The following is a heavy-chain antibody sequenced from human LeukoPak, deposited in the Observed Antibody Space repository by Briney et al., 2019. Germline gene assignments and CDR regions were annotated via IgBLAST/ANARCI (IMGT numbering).Heavy chain of an antibody. CDR3: AKDYRSSWYFDY. J-gene: IGHJ4*02. CDR1: GFTFSSYA. Sequence: GGSLRLSSAASGFTFSSYAMSWVRQAPGKGLEWVSAISGSGGTTYYADSVKGRFTTSRDNSKNTLYLQMNTLRAEDTAVYYCAKDYRSSWYFDYWGQGTLVTVSS. D-gene: IGHD6-6*01. V-gene: IGHV3-23*01. CDR2: ISGSGGTT.